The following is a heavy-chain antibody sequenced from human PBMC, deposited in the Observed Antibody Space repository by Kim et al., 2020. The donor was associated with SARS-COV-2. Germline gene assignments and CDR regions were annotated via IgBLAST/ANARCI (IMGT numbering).Heavy chain of an antibody. CDR1: GFTFSSYS. J-gene: IGHJ4*02. V-gene: IGHV3-48*02. D-gene: IGHD2-2*01. Sequence: GGSLRLSCAASGFTFSSYSMNWVRQAPGKGLEWVSYISSSSSTIYYADSVKGRFTISRDNAKNSLYLQMNSLRDEDTAVYYCARSSSRCSSTSCYYYWGQGTLVTVSS. CDR3: ARSSSRCSSTSCYYY. CDR2: ISSSSSTI.